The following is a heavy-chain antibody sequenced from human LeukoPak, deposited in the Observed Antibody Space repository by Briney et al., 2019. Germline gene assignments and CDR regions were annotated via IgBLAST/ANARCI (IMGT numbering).Heavy chain of an antibody. J-gene: IGHJ4*02. V-gene: IGHV1-18*01. CDR2: ISAYNGNT. D-gene: IGHD6-13*01. CDR1: GYTFTTYG. Sequence: ASVKVSCKTSGYTFTTYGISWARQAPGQGLEWMGWISAYNGNTNCAQKLQGRVTMTTDTSTSTAYMELRSLRSDDTAVYYCARINPGPAAQFDYWGQGTLVTVSS. CDR3: ARINPGPAAQFDY.